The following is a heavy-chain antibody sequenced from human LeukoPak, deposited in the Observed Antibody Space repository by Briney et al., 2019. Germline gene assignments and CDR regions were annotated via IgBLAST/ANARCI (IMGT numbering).Heavy chain of an antibody. D-gene: IGHD2-15*01. Sequence: SVKVSCKACGGTFSSYAISWVRQAPGQGLEWMGGIIPIFGTANYAQKFQGRVTITTDESTSTAYMELSSLRSEDTAVYYCARGHSSGGSCYSDYYYYYMDVWGQGTMVTVSS. CDR1: GGTFSSYA. CDR2: IIPIFGTA. CDR3: ARGHSSGGSCYSDYYYYYMDV. V-gene: IGHV1-69*05. J-gene: IGHJ6*03.